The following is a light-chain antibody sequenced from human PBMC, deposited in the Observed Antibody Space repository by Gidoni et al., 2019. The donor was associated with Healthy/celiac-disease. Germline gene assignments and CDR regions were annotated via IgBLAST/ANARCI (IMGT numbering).Light chain of an antibody. Sequence: EIVLPQSPATLSLSPGERATLSCRASQSVSSYLAWYQQKPGPASRLLIYDASNRATGSPARFSGSGSGTDFTLTISSLEPEDFAVYYCQQRSNWPLLTFGGXTKVEIK. V-gene: IGKV3-11*01. CDR3: QQRSNWPLLT. CDR2: DAS. J-gene: IGKJ4*01. CDR1: QSVSSY.